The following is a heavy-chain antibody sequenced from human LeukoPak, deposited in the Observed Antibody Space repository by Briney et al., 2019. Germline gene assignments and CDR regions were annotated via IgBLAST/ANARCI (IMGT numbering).Heavy chain of an antibody. V-gene: IGHV3-30*05. CDR3: ARVRRFLEWSYYFDY. CDR2: ISYDGSNK. CDR1: GFTFNTYG. Sequence: GGSLRLSCAASGFTFNTYGMHWVRQAPGKGLEWVAVISYDGSNKYYADSVKGRFTISRDNSKNTLYLQMNSLRAEDTAVYYCARVRRFLEWSYYFDYWGQGTLVTVSS. J-gene: IGHJ4*02. D-gene: IGHD3-3*01.